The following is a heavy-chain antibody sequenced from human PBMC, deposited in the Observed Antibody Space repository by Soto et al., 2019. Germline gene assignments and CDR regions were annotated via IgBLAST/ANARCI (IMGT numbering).Heavy chain of an antibody. CDR1: GGSFSGYY. Sequence: PSETLSLTCAVYGGSFSGYYCSWIRQPPGKGLEWIGEITHSGSTNYNPSLKSRVTISVDTSKNQFSLKLSSVTAADTAVYYCARGKHMIDWTGDGWFDPWGQGTLVTVSS. CDR3: ARGKHMIDWTGDGWFDP. V-gene: IGHV4-34*01. D-gene: IGHD1-1*01. CDR2: ITHSGST. J-gene: IGHJ5*02.